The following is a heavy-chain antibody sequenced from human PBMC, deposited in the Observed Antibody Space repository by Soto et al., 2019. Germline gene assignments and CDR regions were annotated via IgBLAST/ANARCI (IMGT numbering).Heavy chain of an antibody. J-gene: IGHJ6*02. CDR1: GFTFSRYA. D-gene: IGHD3-22*01. Sequence: GGSLRLSCAASGFTFSRYAMSWVRQAPGKGLEWVSAISGSGGSTYYADSVKGRFTISRDNSKNTLYLQMNSLRDEDTAVYYCARQKDSSGYYYYYYGMDVWGQGTTVTVSS. V-gene: IGHV3-23*01. CDR2: ISGSGGST. CDR3: ARQKDSSGYYYYYYGMDV.